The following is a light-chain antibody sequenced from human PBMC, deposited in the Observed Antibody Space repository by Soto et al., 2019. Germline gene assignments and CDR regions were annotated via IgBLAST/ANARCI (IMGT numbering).Light chain of an antibody. V-gene: IGKV3-15*01. Sequence: EIVLTQSPAPLSVSPGETATLSCRSSQSVAGNLAWYQQQPRQPPRLLIYGVSTRATGVPARFSGSGSETDFSLTISSLQIEDFALYYCQQSNNWPPLTLGGGTKVDIK. CDR3: QQSNNWPPLT. CDR1: QSVAGN. J-gene: IGKJ4*01. CDR2: GVS.